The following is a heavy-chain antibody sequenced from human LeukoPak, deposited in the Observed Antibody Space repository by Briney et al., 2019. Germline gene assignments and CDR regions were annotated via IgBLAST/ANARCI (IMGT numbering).Heavy chain of an antibody. CDR1: GFTFSSFA. CDR2: ISGSGGST. CDR3: AKARSSTVTTSFDY. Sequence: PGGSLRFSCAASGFTFSSFAMTWVRQAPGEGLEWVSTISGSGGSTYYADSVKGRFTISRDNSKNTLYLQMNSLRAEDTAVYYCAKARSSTVTTSFDYWGQGTLVTVSS. D-gene: IGHD4-17*01. V-gene: IGHV3-23*01. J-gene: IGHJ4*02.